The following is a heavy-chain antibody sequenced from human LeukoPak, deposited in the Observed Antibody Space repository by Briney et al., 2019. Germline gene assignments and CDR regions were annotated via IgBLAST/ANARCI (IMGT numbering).Heavy chain of an antibody. CDR1: GFSFTNAW. CDR2: IKSKTDGGAI. CDR3: LTRLRSTIGVDY. Sequence: GGSLRLSCAASGFSFTNAWMNWVRQAPGKGLEWVGRIKSKTDGGAIHYAAPVRGRFSISRDDSINTVYLQMDSLKADDTTVYYCLTRLRSTIGVDYWGQGTLVTVSS. V-gene: IGHV3-15*01. J-gene: IGHJ4*01. D-gene: IGHD5/OR15-5a*01.